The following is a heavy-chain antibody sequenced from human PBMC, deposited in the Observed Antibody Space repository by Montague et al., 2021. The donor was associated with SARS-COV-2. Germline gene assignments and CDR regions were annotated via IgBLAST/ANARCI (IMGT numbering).Heavy chain of an antibody. V-gene: IGHV4-31*03. CDR2: ISYGDNT. CDR3: ARVRYYGSGTSLGMDV. CDR1: GGSINNGVYY. D-gene: IGHD3-10*01. Sequence: TLSLTCTVPGGSINNGVYYWSWIRQLPGKGLVWIGHISYGDNTHYNPSLKSRVAISVDASRNQFSLKLSSVTAADTAVYYCARVRYYGSGTSLGMDVWGQGTTVTVSS. J-gene: IGHJ6*02.